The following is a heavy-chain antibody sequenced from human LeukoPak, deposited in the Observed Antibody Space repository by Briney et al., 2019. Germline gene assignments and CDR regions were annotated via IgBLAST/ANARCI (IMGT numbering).Heavy chain of an antibody. Sequence: GASVKVSCKASGYTFTGYYMHWVRQAPGQGLEWMGWINPNSGGTNYAQKFQGRVTMTRDTSISTAYMELSRLRSDDTAVYYCARSGMITMVRGVISRWGQGTLVTVSS. CDR3: ARSGMITMVRGVISR. CDR1: GYTFTGYY. CDR2: INPNSGGT. V-gene: IGHV1-2*02. D-gene: IGHD3-10*01. J-gene: IGHJ4*02.